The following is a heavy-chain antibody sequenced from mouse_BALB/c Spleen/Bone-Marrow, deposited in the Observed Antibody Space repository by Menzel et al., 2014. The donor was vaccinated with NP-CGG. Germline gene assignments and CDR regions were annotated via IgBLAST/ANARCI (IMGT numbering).Heavy chain of an antibody. Sequence: VKLVESGPGLVSPSQSLSITCTVSGFSLTSYGVHWVRQPPGKGLEWLGVIWADGSTNYNSALMSRLSISKDNSKNQVFLKMNSLQTDDTAMYYCARTARATTGFAYWGQGTLVTGSA. CDR3: ARTARATTGFAY. CDR1: GFSLTSYG. D-gene: IGHD3-2*01. V-gene: IGHV2-9*02. J-gene: IGHJ3*01. CDR2: IWADGST.